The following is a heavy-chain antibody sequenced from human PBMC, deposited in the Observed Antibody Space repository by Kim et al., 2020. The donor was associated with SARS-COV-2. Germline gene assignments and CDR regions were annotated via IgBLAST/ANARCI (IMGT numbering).Heavy chain of an antibody. CDR3: ARDNILGSSGYYYFLMDV. CDR2: IKQDGSEK. D-gene: IGHD6-13*01. Sequence: GGSLRLSCAASGFTFSAYWMTWVRQAPGKGLEWVANIKQDGSEKHYVDSVRGRFTISRDNAKNSLYLQMNSLRAEDTAVYYCARDNILGSSGYYYFLMDVWGQGTTVTVSS. CDR1: GFTFSAYW. V-gene: IGHV3-7*03. J-gene: IGHJ6*02.